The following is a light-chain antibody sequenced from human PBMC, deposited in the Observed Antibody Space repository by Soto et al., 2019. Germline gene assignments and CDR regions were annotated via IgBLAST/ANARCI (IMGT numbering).Light chain of an antibody. J-gene: IGKJ1*01. CDR1: QSVAGN. V-gene: IGKV3-15*01. CDR3: QQYNNWPPWT. Sequence: EIVMTQSPATLSVSPGERATLSCRASQSVAGNLAWYQHKPGQAPRLLIYGASTRATGIPARFSGSGSGTEFTHTISSLQSEDFAVYYCQQYNNWPPWTFGQGTKVEIK. CDR2: GAS.